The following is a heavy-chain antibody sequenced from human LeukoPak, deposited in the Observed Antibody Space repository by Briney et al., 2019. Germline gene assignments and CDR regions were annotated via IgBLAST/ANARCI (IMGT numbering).Heavy chain of an antibody. CDR1: GGTFSSYP. J-gene: IGHJ4*02. CDR2: ITPIFGAA. V-gene: IGHV1-69*13. D-gene: IGHD4-23*01. CDR3: ARNSRVASTSGLNY. Sequence: SVKVSCKASGGTFSSYPFTWVRQAPGQGLEWTGEITPIFGAANYAQTFQGRVTITADESTSTVFMELSSLRSDDTAFYYCARNSRVASTSGLNYWGQGTLVTVSS.